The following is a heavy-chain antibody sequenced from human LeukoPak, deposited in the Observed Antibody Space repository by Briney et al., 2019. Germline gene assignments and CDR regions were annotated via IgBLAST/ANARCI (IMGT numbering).Heavy chain of an antibody. V-gene: IGHV3-48*01. Sequence: PGGSLRLSCIASGFSFSNYNTNWVRQAPGKGLEWISYITSSSSVKQYADYVKGRFTVSRDNAKNSLYLQINSLRAEDTAIYYCARDHVDGGGGYSRRGGYWGQGTLVTVSS. D-gene: IGHD2-21*01. J-gene: IGHJ4*02. CDR2: ITSSSSVK. CDR1: GFSFSNYN. CDR3: ARDHVDGGGGYSRRGGY.